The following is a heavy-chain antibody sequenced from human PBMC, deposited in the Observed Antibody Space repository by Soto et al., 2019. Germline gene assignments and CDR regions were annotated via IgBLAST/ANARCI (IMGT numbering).Heavy chain of an antibody. CDR2: IIPIFGTA. CDR1: GGTFISYA. Sequence: SVKVSCKASGGTFISYAISWVRQAPGQGLEWMGGIIPIFGTANYAQKFQGRVTITADESTSTAYMELSSLRSEDTAVYYCARDLWRTKTEDYYGMDVWGQGTTVTVSS. J-gene: IGHJ6*02. D-gene: IGHD1-1*01. CDR3: ARDLWRTKTEDYYGMDV. V-gene: IGHV1-69*13.